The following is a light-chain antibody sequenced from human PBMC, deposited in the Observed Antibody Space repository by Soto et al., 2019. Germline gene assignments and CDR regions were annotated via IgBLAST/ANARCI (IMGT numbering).Light chain of an antibody. V-gene: IGKV1-5*03. CDR2: RAS. CDR3: QQYDSSVYT. CDR1: QSISSG. J-gene: IGKJ2*01. Sequence: DIQMTQSPSTLSASVGDRVTITCRASQSISSGLAWYQQKPGKAPKLLIYRASRLGNGVPSRFSGSGSGTEFTITISSLQPDDFAAYYCQQYDSSVYTFGQGTKLEIK.